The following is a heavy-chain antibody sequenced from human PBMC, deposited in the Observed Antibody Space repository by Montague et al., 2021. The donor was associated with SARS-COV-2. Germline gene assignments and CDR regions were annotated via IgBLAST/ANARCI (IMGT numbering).Heavy chain of an antibody. CDR1: GGSISNYF. J-gene: IGHJ5*02. CDR3: ARDPHDYGWFDP. V-gene: IGHV4-4*07. Sequence: SETLSLTCTVSGGSISNYFWSWIRQPAGKGLEWIGHIYSTVITNYNPSLKSRVTISVDLSKNQFSLKMTSVTAADTAVYYCARDPHDYGWFDPWGQGTLVTVSS. CDR2: IYSTVIT. D-gene: IGHD4-17*01.